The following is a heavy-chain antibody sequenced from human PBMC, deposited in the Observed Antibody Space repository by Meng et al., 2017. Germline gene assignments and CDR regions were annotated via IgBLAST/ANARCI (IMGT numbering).Heavy chain of an antibody. J-gene: IGHJ4*02. CDR1: GGSISRSNW. Sequence: RRGWGPGRGTPSGTLSLTCAVSGGSISRSNWWSWGRQPPGKGLEWIGEIYHSGSTNYNPSLQSRVTISVDNSKNTLYLQMNSLRAEDTAVYYCARVVRKLLLWFGELNYWGQGTLVTVSS. D-gene: IGHD3-10*01. V-gene: IGHV4-4*02. CDR2: IYHSGST. CDR3: ARVVRKLLLWFGELNY.